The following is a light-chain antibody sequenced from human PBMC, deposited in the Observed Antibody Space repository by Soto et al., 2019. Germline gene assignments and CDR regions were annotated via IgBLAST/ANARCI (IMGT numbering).Light chain of an antibody. CDR3: QQYGSSAWT. Sequence: EIVLTQSPGTLSLSPGERATLSCRASQSVSSSYLAWYQQKPGQAPRLLIYGASSRATGILDRFSGSASGTDFTLTISRLEPEDFAVYYCQQYGSSAWTFGQGTKVDSK. J-gene: IGKJ1*01. V-gene: IGKV3-20*01. CDR1: QSVSSSY. CDR2: GAS.